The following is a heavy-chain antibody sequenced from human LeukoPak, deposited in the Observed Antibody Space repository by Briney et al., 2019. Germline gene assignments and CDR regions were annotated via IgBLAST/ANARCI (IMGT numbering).Heavy chain of an antibody. CDR2: IIPIFGTA. Sequence: VASVKVSCKASGGTFSSYAISWVRQAPGQGLEWMGGIIPIFGTANYAQKFQGRVTITADESTSTAYMELSSLRSEDTAVYYCAGTYYDILTEHYYYSMDVWGQGTTVTVSS. CDR1: GGTFSSYA. D-gene: IGHD3-9*01. CDR3: AGTYYDILTEHYYYSMDV. J-gene: IGHJ6*02. V-gene: IGHV1-69*01.